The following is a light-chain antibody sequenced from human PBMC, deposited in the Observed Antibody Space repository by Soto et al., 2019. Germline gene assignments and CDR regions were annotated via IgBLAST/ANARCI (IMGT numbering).Light chain of an antibody. V-gene: IGLV2-14*01. CDR2: EVS. J-gene: IGLJ1*01. Sequence: SALTQPACVSGSPGQSITISCTGTSSDVGGYNYVSWYQQHPGKAPKLMIYEVSNRPLGVSNRFSGSKSGNTASLTISGLQAEDEADYYCTSYTSSSTLDVFGTGTKVTVL. CDR3: TSYTSSSTLDV. CDR1: SSDVGGYNY.